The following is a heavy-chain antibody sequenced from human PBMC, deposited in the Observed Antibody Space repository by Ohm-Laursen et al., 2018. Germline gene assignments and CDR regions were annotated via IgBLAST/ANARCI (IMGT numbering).Heavy chain of an antibody. D-gene: IGHD3-10*01. CDR2: IYHSGST. Sequence: SETLSLTCAVSGYSISSGYYWVWIRQPPGKGLEWIGTIYHSGSTYYNPSLKSRVTISVDTSKNQFSLKLSSVTAADTAVYYCARGYYYGSGSYFLVGPWGQGTLVTVSS. CDR3: ARGYYYGSGSYFLVGP. J-gene: IGHJ5*02. CDR1: GYSISSGYY. V-gene: IGHV4-38-2*01.